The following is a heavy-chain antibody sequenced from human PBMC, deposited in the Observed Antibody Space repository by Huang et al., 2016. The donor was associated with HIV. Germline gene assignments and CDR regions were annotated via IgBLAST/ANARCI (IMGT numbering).Heavy chain of an antibody. D-gene: IGHD6-13*01. CDR1: GGSISGSSYY. CDR3: AAHGRIVGIPAAPLRFDP. CDR2: IYHSGTT. Sequence: QLQLQESGPGLVKHSETLSLTCTVSGGSISGSSYYWGWIRQPPGKGLEWIGSIYHSGTTNYNPARKSRVTRSVDTSRTKFSLKLSSVTAADTAVYYCAAHGRIVGIPAAPLRFDPWGQGTLVTVSS. V-gene: IGHV4-39*01. J-gene: IGHJ5*02.